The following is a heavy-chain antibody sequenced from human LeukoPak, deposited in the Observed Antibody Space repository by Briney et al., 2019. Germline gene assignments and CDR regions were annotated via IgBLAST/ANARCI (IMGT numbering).Heavy chain of an antibody. Sequence: KTSETLSLTCTVFGVSISSGDYYWGWIRQPPGKGLEWIGSINYSGTTYYNPSLKSRVAISVDTSKNQFSLKLSSVTAADSAVYYCARRGATVATCLGAFDYWGQGTLVTVSS. CDR1: GVSISSGDYY. D-gene: IGHD4-17*01. CDR3: ARRGATVATCLGAFDY. CDR2: INYSGTT. J-gene: IGHJ4*02. V-gene: IGHV4-39*01.